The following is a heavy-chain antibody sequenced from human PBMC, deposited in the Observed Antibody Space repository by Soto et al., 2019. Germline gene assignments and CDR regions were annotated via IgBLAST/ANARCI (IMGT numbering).Heavy chain of an antibody. Sequence: GASVKVYCKASGYTFTNYDINWVRQATGQGHEWIGWVNPDSGNTGYAQNFQGRVTMTRNTSISTAYMELSSLRSEDTAMYYCARVKSYDILTGYSTWFDPWGQGTLVTVSS. CDR3: ARVKSYDILTGYSTWFDP. D-gene: IGHD3-9*01. CDR2: VNPDSGNT. CDR1: GYTFTNYD. J-gene: IGHJ5*02. V-gene: IGHV1-8*01.